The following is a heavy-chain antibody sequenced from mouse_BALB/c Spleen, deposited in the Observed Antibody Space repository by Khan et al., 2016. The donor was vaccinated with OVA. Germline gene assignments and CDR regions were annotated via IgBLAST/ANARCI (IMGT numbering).Heavy chain of an antibody. CDR2: IDPLNGNT. CDR3: VSPNWFAY. CDR1: GFNIKDTY. J-gene: IGHJ3*01. V-gene: IGHV14-3*02. Sequence: VQLQQSGTELVKPGASVKLSCTASGFNIKDTYIHWVKQRPEQGLEWIGRIDPLNGNTKYDPKFQGKATITADTSSNTAYLQLSCLTSEDTAVYYCVSPNWFAYWGQGTLVTVSA.